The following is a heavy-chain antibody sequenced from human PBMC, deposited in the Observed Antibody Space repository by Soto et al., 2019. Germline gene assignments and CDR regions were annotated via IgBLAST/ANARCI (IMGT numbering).Heavy chain of an antibody. CDR2: INHSGST. J-gene: IGHJ6*02. CDR3: ARDREYQLLYYYYYGMDV. D-gene: IGHD2-2*01. CDR1: GGSFSGYY. V-gene: IGHV4-34*01. Sequence: ASETLSLTCAVYGGSFSGYYWSWIRQPPGKWLEWIGEINHSGSTNYNPSLKSRVTISVDTSKNQFSLKLSSVTAADTAVYYCARDREYQLLYYYYYGMDVWGQGXTVTVSS.